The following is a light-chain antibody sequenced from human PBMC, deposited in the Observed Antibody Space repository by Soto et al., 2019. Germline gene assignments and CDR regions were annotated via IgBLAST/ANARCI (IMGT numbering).Light chain of an antibody. CDR2: SNS. CDR3: AAWDGSVYV. Sequence: SVLTQPPSASGTPGQRVTISCSGSGSNIAFDTVDWYQQLPGAAPKLLIYSNSQRPLGVPVRFSGSKSGTSASLAISGLQSEDEADHYCAAWDGSVYVFGIGTKVTVL. CDR1: GSNIAFDT. J-gene: IGLJ1*01. V-gene: IGLV1-44*01.